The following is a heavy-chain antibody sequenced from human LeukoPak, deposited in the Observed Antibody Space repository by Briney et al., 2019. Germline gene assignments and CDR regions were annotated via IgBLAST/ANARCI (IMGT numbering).Heavy chain of an antibody. Sequence: GASVKVSCKASGYTFTGYYMHWVRQAPGQGLEWMGRINPNSGGTNYAQRFQGRVTMTRDTSISTAYMELSRLRSDDTAVYYCARERDSIAARQKNWFDPWGQGTLVTVSS. CDR3: ARERDSIAARQKNWFDP. CDR1: GYTFTGYY. J-gene: IGHJ5*02. CDR2: INPNSGGT. V-gene: IGHV1-2*06. D-gene: IGHD6-6*01.